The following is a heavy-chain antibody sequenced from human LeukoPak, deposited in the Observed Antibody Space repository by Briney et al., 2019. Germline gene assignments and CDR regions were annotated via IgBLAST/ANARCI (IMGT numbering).Heavy chain of an antibody. J-gene: IGHJ4*02. CDR1: GFTFSSYA. V-gene: IGHV3-23*01. D-gene: IGHD3-22*01. CDR2: ISGSGGST. CDR3: AVSGYYYCFDY. Sequence: GGSLRLSCAASGFTFSSYAMSWVRQAPGKGLEWVSAISGSGGSTYYADSVKGRFTISKDNSKNTLYLQMNSLRAEDTAVYYCAVSGYYYCFDYWGQGTLVTVSS.